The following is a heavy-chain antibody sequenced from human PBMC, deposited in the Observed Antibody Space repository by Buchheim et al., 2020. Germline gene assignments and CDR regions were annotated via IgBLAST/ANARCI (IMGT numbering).Heavy chain of an antibody. Sequence: EVQLVESGGGLVQFGGSLRLSCAASGFTFSNYWMSWVRQAPGKGLEWLANIIQDGSQIYYVDFVKGRFTLSRDNVKWSVYLQMNSLRVEDTAVYYCARIGYSSSSFDYWGQGTL. CDR1: GFTFSNYW. V-gene: IGHV3-7*01. J-gene: IGHJ4*02. CDR2: IIQDGSQI. D-gene: IGHD6-6*01. CDR3: ARIGYSSSSFDY.